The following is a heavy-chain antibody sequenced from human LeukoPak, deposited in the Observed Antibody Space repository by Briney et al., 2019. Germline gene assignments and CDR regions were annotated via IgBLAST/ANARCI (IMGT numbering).Heavy chain of an antibody. CDR3: ARGSHWSYYFDY. CDR1: GASISSYS. J-gene: IGHJ4*02. V-gene: IGHV4-59*01. CDR2: ISYSGST. Sequence: SETLSLTCTVSGASISSYSWNWIRQPPGKGLEWMGYISYSGSTNYNPSLKSRATISVDTSKSQFSLKLNSVTAADTAVYYCARGSHWSYYFDYWGQGTLVTVSS.